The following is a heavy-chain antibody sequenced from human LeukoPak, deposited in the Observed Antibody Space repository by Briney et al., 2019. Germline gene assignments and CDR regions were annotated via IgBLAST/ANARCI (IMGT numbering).Heavy chain of an antibody. Sequence: ASVKVSCKASGYTFTSYYMHWVRQAPGQGLEWMGIINPSGGSTSYAQKFQGRVTMTRDTSTSTVYMELRSLRSEDTAIYYCARGRGTGMVDDYWGQGTLVTVSS. CDR1: GYTFTSYY. CDR3: ARGRGTGMVDDY. D-gene: IGHD5-18*01. J-gene: IGHJ4*02. V-gene: IGHV1-46*01. CDR2: INPSGGST.